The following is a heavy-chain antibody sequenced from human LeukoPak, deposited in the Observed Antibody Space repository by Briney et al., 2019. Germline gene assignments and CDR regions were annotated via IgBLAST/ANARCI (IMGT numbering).Heavy chain of an antibody. Sequence: ASVKVSCKASGYTFTGYYMHWVRQAPGQGLEWMGWINPNSGGTNYAQKFQGRVTMTRDTSISTAYMELSRLRSDDTAVYYCATLNYDILTGYITNWFDPWGQGTLVTVSS. CDR2: INPNSGGT. D-gene: IGHD3-9*01. CDR1: GYTFTGYY. J-gene: IGHJ5*02. CDR3: ATLNYDILTGYITNWFDP. V-gene: IGHV1-2*02.